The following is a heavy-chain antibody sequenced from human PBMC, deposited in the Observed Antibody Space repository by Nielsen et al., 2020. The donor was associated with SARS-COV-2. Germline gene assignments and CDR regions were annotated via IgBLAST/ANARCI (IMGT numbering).Heavy chain of an antibody. CDR1: GFTFSSYS. Sequence: GGSLRLSCAASGFTFSSYSMNWVRQAPGKGLEWVSSISSSSSYIYYADSVKGRFTISRDNAKNSLYLQMNSLRAEDTAVYYCVRDSSVVIWSGYPVDWGQGTLVTVSS. V-gene: IGHV3-21*01. CDR2: ISSSSSYI. J-gene: IGHJ4*02. D-gene: IGHD3-3*01. CDR3: VRDSSVVIWSGYPVD.